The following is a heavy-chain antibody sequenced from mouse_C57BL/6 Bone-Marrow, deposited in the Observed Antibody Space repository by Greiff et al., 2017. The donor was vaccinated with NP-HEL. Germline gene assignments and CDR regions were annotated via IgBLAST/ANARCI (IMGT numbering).Heavy chain of an antibody. CDR3: ARGGRPWFAY. Sequence: EVKLMESGPELVKPGASVKIPCKASGYTFTDYNMDWVKQSHGKSLEWIGDINPNNGGTIYNQKFKGKATLTVDKSSSTAYMELRSLTSEDTAVYYCARGGRPWFAYWGQGTLVTVSA. J-gene: IGHJ3*01. CDR1: GYTFTDYN. V-gene: IGHV1-18*01. CDR2: INPNNGGT.